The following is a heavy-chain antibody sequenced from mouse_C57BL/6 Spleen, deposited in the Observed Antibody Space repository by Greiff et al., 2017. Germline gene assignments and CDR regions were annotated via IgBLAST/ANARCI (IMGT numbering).Heavy chain of an antibody. CDR1: GYTFTSYT. D-gene: IGHD2-3*01. J-gene: IGHJ2*01. V-gene: IGHV1-4*01. Sequence: QVQLQQSGAELARPGASVKMSCKASGYTFTSYTMHWVKQRPGQGLEWIGYINPSSGYTKYNQKFKDKATLTADKYSSTAYMQLSSLTSEDSAVYYCARSDDGYYDFDDWGQGTTLTVSS. CDR3: ARSDDGYYDFDD. CDR2: INPSSGYT.